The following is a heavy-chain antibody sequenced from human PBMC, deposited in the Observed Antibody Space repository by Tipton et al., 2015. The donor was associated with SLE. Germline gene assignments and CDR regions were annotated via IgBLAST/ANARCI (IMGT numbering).Heavy chain of an antibody. CDR3: ARDLDSSSTDAFDI. Sequence: TLSLTCTVSGGSISSYYWSWIRQPPGKGLEWIGYIYYSGSTNYNPSLKSRVTISVDKSKNQFSLKLSSVTAADTAVYYCARDLDSSSTDAFDIWGQGTMVTVSS. J-gene: IGHJ3*02. CDR1: GGSISSYY. CDR2: IYYSGST. D-gene: IGHD6-13*01. V-gene: IGHV4-59*12.